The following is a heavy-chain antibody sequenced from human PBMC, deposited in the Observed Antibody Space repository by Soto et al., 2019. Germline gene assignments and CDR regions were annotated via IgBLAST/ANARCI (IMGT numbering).Heavy chain of an antibody. CDR3: ARPNYYGSIYGMDV. CDR1: GYTFTSYV. D-gene: IGHD3-10*01. V-gene: IGHV1-8*01. CDR2: VNGNSGNT. Sequence: ASVKVSCKASGYTFTSYVINWVRQASGQGPEWMGWVNGNSGNTGYAQKFQGRVTMTRNTSTSTAYMELGSLRLEDTAVYYCARPNYYGSIYGMDVWGQGTTVTVSS. J-gene: IGHJ6*02.